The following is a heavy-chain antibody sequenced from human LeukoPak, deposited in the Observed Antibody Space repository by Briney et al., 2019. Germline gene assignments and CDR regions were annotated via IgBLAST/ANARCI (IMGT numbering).Heavy chain of an antibody. D-gene: IGHD3-22*01. CDR2: IYYSGST. Sequence: PSETLSLTCTVSGGSISSSSYYWGWIRQPPGKGLEWIGSIYYSGSTNYNPSLKSRVTISVDTSKNQFSLKLSSVTAADTAVYYCARAGVTYYYDSSGYYHHYYYYYMDVWGKGTTVTISS. CDR3: ARAGVTYYYDSSGYYHHYYYYYMDV. J-gene: IGHJ6*03. CDR1: GGSISSSSYY. V-gene: IGHV4-39*07.